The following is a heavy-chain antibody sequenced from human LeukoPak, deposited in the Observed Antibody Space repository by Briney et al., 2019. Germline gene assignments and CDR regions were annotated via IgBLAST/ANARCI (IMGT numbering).Heavy chain of an antibody. CDR2: MNPNSGNT. Sequence: ASVKVSCKASGYTFTSYDINWVRQATGQGLEWMGWMNPNSGNTGYAQKFQGRVTMTRNTSISTAYMELSSLRSEDTAVYYCARAYLHPLLWFRELSEYYFDYWGQGTLVTVSS. CDR1: GYTFTSYD. CDR3: ARAYLHPLLWFRELSEYYFDY. V-gene: IGHV1-8*01. J-gene: IGHJ4*02. D-gene: IGHD3-10*01.